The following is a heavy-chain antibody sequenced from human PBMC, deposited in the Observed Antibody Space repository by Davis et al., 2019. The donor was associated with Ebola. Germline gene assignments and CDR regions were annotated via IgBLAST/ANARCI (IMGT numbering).Heavy chain of an antibody. CDR1: GGSFSAYY. D-gene: IGHD1-14*01. Sequence: SETLSLTCAVYGGSFSAYYWTWTRQPPGKGLEWIGEINHSGDPNYNPSLKSRVTISVDASKHQFSLKLSSVTAADTAVYYCARPLRTGRNRYSYYYAMDVWGQGTTVIVS. V-gene: IGHV4-34*01. CDR2: INHSGDP. CDR3: ARPLRTGRNRYSYYYAMDV. J-gene: IGHJ6*02.